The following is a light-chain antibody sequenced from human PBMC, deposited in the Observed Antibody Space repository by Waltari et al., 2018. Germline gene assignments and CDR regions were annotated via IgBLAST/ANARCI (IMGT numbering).Light chain of an antibody. CDR3: QHYYSIPYT. CDR2: WAS. J-gene: IGKJ2*01. V-gene: IGKV4-1*01. Sequence: VLTQSPGTLSLSPGETATLSCRASQSVGSSFLSWYQHKPGQPPKLLIYWASTRESGVPDRFSGSGSGTDFTLTISSLQAEDVAVYYCQHYYSIPYTFGQGTKLQIK. CDR1: QSVGSSF.